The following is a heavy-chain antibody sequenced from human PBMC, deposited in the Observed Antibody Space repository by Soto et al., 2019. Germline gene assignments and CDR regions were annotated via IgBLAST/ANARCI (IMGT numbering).Heavy chain of an antibody. CDR2: INHRGST. Sequence: SETLSLTCAVYGGSFSGYHWSWIRQSPGKGLEWIGEINHRGSTNYNPSLKSRATISVDTSKNQFSLKLSSVTAADTAVYYCAGGRGVRGTIITTYYSYGLDGWGQGNTVTGSS. CDR1: GGSFSGYH. D-gene: IGHD3-10*01. CDR3: AGGRGVRGTIITTYYSYGLDG. J-gene: IGHJ6*02. V-gene: IGHV4-34*01.